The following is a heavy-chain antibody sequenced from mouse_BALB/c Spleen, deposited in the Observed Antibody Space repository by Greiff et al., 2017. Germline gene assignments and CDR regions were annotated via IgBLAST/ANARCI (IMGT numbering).Heavy chain of an antibody. J-gene: IGHJ3*01. D-gene: IGHD2-1*01. CDR3: ASYGNYPAWFAY. Sequence: VQLQQSGPELVKPGASVKIPCKASGYTFTDYNMDWVKQSHGKSLEWIGDINPNNGGTIYNQKFKGKATLTVDKSSSTAYMELRSLTSEDTAVYYCASYGNYPAWFAYWGQGTLVTVSA. CDR1: GYTFTDYN. V-gene: IGHV1-18*01. CDR2: INPNNGGT.